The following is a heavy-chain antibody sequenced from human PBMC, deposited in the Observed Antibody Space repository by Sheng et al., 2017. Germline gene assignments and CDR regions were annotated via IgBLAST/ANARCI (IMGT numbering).Heavy chain of an antibody. V-gene: IGHV4-39*07. CDR3: ARASWRQLWWDQYFDS. Sequence: QLQLQESGPGLVKSPETLSLTCSVSGGSITSSNYYWGWIRQTPGKGLEWIASIHYSGSPLYNPSLKSRVSISVDTSKNQMSLNLTSVTAADSALYYCARASWRQLWWDQYFDSWGREPGHRL. CDR1: GGSITSSNYY. CDR2: IHYSGSP. J-gene: IGHJ4*03. D-gene: IGHD5-18*01.